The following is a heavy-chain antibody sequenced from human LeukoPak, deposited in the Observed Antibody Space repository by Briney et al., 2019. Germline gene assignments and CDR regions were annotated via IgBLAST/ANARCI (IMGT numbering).Heavy chain of an antibody. CDR2: ISSSGSTI. J-gene: IGHJ3*02. CDR3: ARDPRGLRYFDWLLYGGDAFDI. Sequence: PGGSLRLSCAASGFTFSDYYMSWLRQAPGKGLEWGSYISSSGSTIYYADSVKGRFTISRDNAKNSLYLQMNSLRAEDTAVYYCARDPRGLRYFDWLLYGGDAFDIWGQGTMVTVSS. V-gene: IGHV3-11*01. CDR1: GFTFSDYY. D-gene: IGHD3-9*01.